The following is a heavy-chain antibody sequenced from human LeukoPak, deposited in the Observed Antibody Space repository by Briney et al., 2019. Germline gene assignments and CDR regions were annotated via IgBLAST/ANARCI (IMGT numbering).Heavy chain of an antibody. Sequence: GGSLRLSCAASGFTFDDYGIHWVRQAPGKGLEWVSGISWNSGTIAYADSVKGRFTISRDNAKNSLHLQMNSLRAEDTAFYFCAKGRGVEVAGNAFFDYWGQGTLVTVSS. D-gene: IGHD6-19*01. CDR1: GFTFDDYG. CDR3: AKGRGVEVAGNAFFDY. CDR2: ISWNSGTI. J-gene: IGHJ4*02. V-gene: IGHV3-9*01.